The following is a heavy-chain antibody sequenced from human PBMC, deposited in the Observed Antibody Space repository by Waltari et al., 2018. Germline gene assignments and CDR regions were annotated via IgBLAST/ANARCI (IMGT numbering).Heavy chain of an antibody. CDR3: VRENIAAAGLES. V-gene: IGHV3-74*01. D-gene: IGHD6-13*01. CDR2: INSDGSST. Sequence: EVQLVEFGGGFVQPGGAPRLSCVPSGFIFSPSWMDWVRQAPGKGLVWVSRINSDGSSTTYADSVKGQFTISRDNAKNTLYLHMSSLRAEDTAVCYCVRENIAAAGLESWGQGTLVTVSS. J-gene: IGHJ4*02. CDR1: GFIFSPSW.